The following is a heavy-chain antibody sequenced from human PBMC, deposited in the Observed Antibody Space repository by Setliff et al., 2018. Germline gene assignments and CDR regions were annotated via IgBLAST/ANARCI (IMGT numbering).Heavy chain of an antibody. V-gene: IGHV4-39*07. CDR3: ARGKIRITMIVVPTGGAFDI. Sequence: SETLSLTCTVPGGSISSSSYYWGWIRQPPGKGLEWIGEINHSGSTNYNPSLKSRVTISVDTSKNQFSLKLSSVTAADTAVYYCARGKIRITMIVVPTGGAFDIWGQGTMVTVSS. CDR1: GGSISSSSYY. CDR2: INHSGST. D-gene: IGHD3-22*01. J-gene: IGHJ3*02.